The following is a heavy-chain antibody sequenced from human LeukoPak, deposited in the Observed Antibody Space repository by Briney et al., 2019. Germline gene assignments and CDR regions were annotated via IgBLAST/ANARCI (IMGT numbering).Heavy chain of an antibody. D-gene: IGHD5-18*01. J-gene: IGHJ5*02. CDR3: ARGYRGYSYGLNWFDP. V-gene: IGHV1-2*02. CDR2: INPNSGGT. Sequence: ASVKVSCKASGHTFTGYYMHWVRQAPGQGLEWMGWINPNSGGTNYAQKFQGRVTMTRDTSISTAYMELSRLRSDDTAVYYCARGYRGYSYGLNWFDPWGQGTLVTVSS. CDR1: GHTFTGYY.